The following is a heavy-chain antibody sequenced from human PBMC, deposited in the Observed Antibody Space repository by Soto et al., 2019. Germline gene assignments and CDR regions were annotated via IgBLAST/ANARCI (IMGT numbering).Heavy chain of an antibody. Sequence: GESLKISCPASGYSFTNYSIGWVRQMPGKGLEWLGIIYPGDSDTRYSPSFQGQVTISADKSSSTAYLQWSSLKASDTAMYYCARHISSTNCCDFWGQGTLVTVSS. CDR3: ARHISSTNCCDF. CDR1: GYSFTNYS. CDR2: IYPGDSDT. J-gene: IGHJ4*02. V-gene: IGHV5-51*01. D-gene: IGHD2-2*01.